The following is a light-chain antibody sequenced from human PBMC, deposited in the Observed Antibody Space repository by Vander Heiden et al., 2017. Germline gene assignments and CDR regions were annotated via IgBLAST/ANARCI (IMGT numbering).Light chain of an antibody. Sequence: AIHLTQSPSSLSASVGDRVTITCRASQGISNALAWYQQKPGKAPKFLIYDASSLERGVPSMFSGSGSGTDFTLTISSLQPEDFATYYCQHWNRDSQGLTFGGGTKVEIK. CDR2: DAS. J-gene: IGKJ4*01. CDR3: QHWNRDSQGLT. CDR1: QGISNA. V-gene: IGKV1-13*02.